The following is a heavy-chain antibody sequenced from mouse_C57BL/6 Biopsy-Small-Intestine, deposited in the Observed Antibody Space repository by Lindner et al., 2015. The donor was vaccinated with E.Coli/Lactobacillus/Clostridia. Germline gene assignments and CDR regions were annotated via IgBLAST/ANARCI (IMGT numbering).Heavy chain of an antibody. CDR1: GFSFNTYA. Sequence: VQLQESGGGLVQPKGSLKLSCAASGFSFNTYAMNWVRQAPGKGLEWVARIRSKSNNYATYYAGSVKDRFTISRDDSESMLYLQMNNLKTEDTAMYYCVRPYDYPYYAMDYWGQGTSVTVSS. CDR2: IRSKSNNYAT. V-gene: IGHV10-1*01. J-gene: IGHJ4*01. D-gene: IGHD2-4*01. CDR3: VRPYDYPYYAMDY.